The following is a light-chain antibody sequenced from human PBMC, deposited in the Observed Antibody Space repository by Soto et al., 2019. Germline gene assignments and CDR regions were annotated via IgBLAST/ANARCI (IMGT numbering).Light chain of an antibody. CDR3: GTWDSSLSAYV. CDR1: SSNIGKNS. V-gene: IGLV1-51*01. CDR2: DNY. Sequence: QSALTQPPSVSAAPGQKVTITCSGSSSNIGKNSVSWYQQLPGTAPKLLIYDNYERPSGIPDRFSGSKSGTSATLGITGLQTGDEADYYCGTWDSSLSAYVFGTGTKLTVL. J-gene: IGLJ1*01.